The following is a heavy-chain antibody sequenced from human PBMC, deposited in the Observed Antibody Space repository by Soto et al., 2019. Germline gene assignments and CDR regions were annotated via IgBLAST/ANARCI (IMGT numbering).Heavy chain of an antibody. CDR1: GDTFNFYT. V-gene: IGHV1-69*02. J-gene: IGHJ4*02. CDR2: IIPMLGMS. D-gene: IGHD3-10*01. CDR3: ATNYGSRSTHFDY. Sequence: QVRLVQSGAEVKKPGSPVRVSCTASGDTFNFYTISWVRQVPGQGPEWMGRIIPMLGMSNYAQKFQGRVTIMADKSTSTAYMNLSGLTSEDTAVYYCATNYGSRSTHFDYWGQGTLVTVSS.